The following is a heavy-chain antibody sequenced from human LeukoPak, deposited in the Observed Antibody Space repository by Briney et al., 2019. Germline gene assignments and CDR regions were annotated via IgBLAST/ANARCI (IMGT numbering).Heavy chain of an antibody. V-gene: IGHV1-46*01. J-gene: IGHJ4*02. CDR3: ARATPPLAVAGTGPFGY. CDR2: INPSGGST. D-gene: IGHD1-7*01. Sequence: ASVKVSCKASGYTFTSYYMHWVRQAPGQGLEWMGIINPSGGSTSYAQKFQGRVTMTRDTSTSTVYMELSSLRSEDTAVYYCARATPPLAVAGTGPFGYWGQGTLVTVSS. CDR1: GYTFTSYY.